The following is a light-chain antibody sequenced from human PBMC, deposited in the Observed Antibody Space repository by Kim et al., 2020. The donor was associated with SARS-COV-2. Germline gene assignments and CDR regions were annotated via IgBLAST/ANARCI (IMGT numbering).Light chain of an antibody. Sequence: SASVGDRVTITCRASQSINSWLAWYQQKPGKAPNLLIYAASSLESGVPSRFSGSRSGTEFTLTITSLQPDDFATYYCQQYNYYPHTFGQGTKLEI. CDR3: QQYNYYPHT. V-gene: IGKV1-5*01. J-gene: IGKJ2*01. CDR2: AAS. CDR1: QSINSW.